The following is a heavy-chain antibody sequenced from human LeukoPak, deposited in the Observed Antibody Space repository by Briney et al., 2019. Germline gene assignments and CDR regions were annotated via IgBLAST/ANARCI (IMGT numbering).Heavy chain of an antibody. J-gene: IGHJ4*02. D-gene: IGHD6-6*01. CDR3: ARSLAALYYFDY. CDR2: IYHSGST. V-gene: IGHV4-30-2*01. CDR1: GGSISSSTYY. Sequence: LSLTCTVSGGSISSSTYYWSWIRQPPGKGLEWIGYIYHSGSTYYNPSLKSRVTISVDRSKNQFSLKLSSVTAADTAVYYCARSLAALYYFDYWGQGTLVTVSS.